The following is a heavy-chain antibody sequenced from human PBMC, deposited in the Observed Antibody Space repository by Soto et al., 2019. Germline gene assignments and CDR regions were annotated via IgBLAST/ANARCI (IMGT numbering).Heavy chain of an antibody. J-gene: IGHJ4*02. CDR3: ARFGYYYDSSDY. CDR1: GGSVSSGSYY. D-gene: IGHD3-22*01. Sequence: SETLSLTCTVSGGSVSSGSYYWSWIRQPPGKGLEWIGYIYYSGSTNYNPSPKSRVTISVDTSKNQFSLKLSSVTAAETAVYYCARFGYYYDSSDYWGQGTLVTVSS. V-gene: IGHV4-61*01. CDR2: IYYSGST.